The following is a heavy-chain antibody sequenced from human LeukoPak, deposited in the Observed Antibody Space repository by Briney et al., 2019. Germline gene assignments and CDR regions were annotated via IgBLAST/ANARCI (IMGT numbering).Heavy chain of an antibody. CDR3: AARARYSSGWFDAFDI. Sequence: GGSLRLSCAASGFTFSSYAMSWVRQAPGKGLEWVSAISGSGGSTYYADSVKGRFTISRDNSKNTLYLQMNSLRAEDTAVYYCAARARYSSGWFDAFDIWGQGTMVTVSS. V-gene: IGHV3-23*01. CDR2: ISGSGGST. J-gene: IGHJ3*02. D-gene: IGHD6-19*01. CDR1: GFTFSSYA.